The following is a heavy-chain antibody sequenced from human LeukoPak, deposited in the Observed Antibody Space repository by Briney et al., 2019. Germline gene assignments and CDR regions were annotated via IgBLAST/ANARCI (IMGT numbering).Heavy chain of an antibody. Sequence: ASVKVSCKASGYTFTSYGISWVRQAPGQGLEWMGWISAYNGNTNHAQKLQGRVTMTTDTSTSTAYMELRSLRSDDTAVYYCAREGRYDILTGYQYYFDYWGQGTLVTVSS. CDR1: GYTFTSYG. CDR3: AREGRYDILTGYQYYFDY. V-gene: IGHV1-18*01. J-gene: IGHJ4*02. D-gene: IGHD3-9*01. CDR2: ISAYNGNT.